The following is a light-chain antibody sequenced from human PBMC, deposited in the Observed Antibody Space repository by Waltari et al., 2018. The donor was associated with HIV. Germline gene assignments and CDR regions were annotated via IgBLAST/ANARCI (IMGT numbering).Light chain of an antibody. Sequence: EIVLAQSPGTLSLSPGERATLSCRASQSVSTNYLAWYQQKPGQAPRLLIYGASNRATGIPDRFSGSGSGTDFTLTISRLEPEDFAVYYCQQYGASPHTFGQGTKLEIE. J-gene: IGKJ2*01. CDR2: GAS. V-gene: IGKV3-20*01. CDR3: QQYGASPHT. CDR1: QSVSTNY.